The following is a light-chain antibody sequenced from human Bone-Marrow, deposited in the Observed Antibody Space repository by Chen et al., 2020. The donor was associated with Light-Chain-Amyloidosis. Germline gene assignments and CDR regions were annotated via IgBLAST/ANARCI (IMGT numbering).Light chain of an antibody. CDR2: EVT. J-gene: IGLJ1*01. CDR3: SSYTITNTLV. V-gene: IGLV2-14*01. Sequence: QSALTQPASVSGSPGQSITISCTGTSSDVGGDNHVSWYQPHPDKAPKLMIYEVTKRPSWVPDRFSGSKSDNTASLTISELQTEDEADYVCSSYTITNTLVFGGGTRVTVL. CDR1: SSDVGGDNH.